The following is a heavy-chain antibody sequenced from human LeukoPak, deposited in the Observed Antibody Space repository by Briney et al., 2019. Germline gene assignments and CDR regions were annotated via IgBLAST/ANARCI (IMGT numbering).Heavy chain of an antibody. V-gene: IGHV3-30*03. CDR2: ISYDGNNK. J-gene: IGHJ4*02. CDR1: GFTFSSYG. D-gene: IGHD1-26*01. CDR3: ARASGNYWYYFDY. Sequence: PGRSLRLSCAASGFTFSSYGMHWVRQAPGKGLEWVAVISYDGNNKYYADSVKGRFTISRDTSKNTLYLQMNSLRAEDTAVYYCARASGNYWYYFDYWGQGTLVTVSS.